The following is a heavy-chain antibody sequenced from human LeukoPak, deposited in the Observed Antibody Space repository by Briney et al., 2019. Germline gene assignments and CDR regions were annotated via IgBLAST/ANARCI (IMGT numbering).Heavy chain of an antibody. J-gene: IGHJ6*03. Sequence: GGSLRLSCAASGFTFSSYAMHWVRQAPGKGLEWVAVISYDGSNKYYADSVKGRFTISRDNSKNTLYLQMNSLRAEDTAVYYCAGWLVRYYYYYMDVWGKGTTVTVSS. CDR1: GFTFSSYA. V-gene: IGHV3-30*04. D-gene: IGHD6-19*01. CDR2: ISYDGSNK. CDR3: AGWLVRYYYYYMDV.